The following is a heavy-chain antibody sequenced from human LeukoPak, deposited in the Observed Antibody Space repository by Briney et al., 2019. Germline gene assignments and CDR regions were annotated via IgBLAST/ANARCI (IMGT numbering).Heavy chain of an antibody. V-gene: IGHV3-23*01. J-gene: IGHJ5*01. CDR2: INANSGTT. CDR3: AKPISGGLAVTADWFHP. Sequence: GGSLRLSCAASGFAFNVYAMSWLRRPPGKGLEWVSTINANSGTTSYAASVRGRFSISRDNSKSTLYLQLSTLRADDTATYYCAKPISGGLAVTADWFHPWGQGTLVVVSS. D-gene: IGHD6-19*01. CDR1: GFAFNVYA.